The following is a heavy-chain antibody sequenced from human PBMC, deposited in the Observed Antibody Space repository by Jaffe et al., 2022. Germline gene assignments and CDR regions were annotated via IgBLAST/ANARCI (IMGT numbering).Heavy chain of an antibody. D-gene: IGHD3-22*01. CDR1: GFTFSSYG. J-gene: IGHJ1*01. Sequence: QVQLVESGGGVVQRGGSLRLSCAASGFTFSSYGMHWVRQAPGKGLEWVALIRYDGSNTYYADSVKGRFTISRDNSKNTLYLQMNSLRPEDTAVYYCAKSQYYHGSRGAEYFQHWGQGTLVTVSS. CDR3: AKSQYYHGSRGAEYFQH. V-gene: IGHV3-30*02. CDR2: IRYDGSNT.